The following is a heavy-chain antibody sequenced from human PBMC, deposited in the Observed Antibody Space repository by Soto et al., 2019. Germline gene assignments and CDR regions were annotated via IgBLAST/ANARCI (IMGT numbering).Heavy chain of an antibody. Sequence: QVQLQQWGAGLLKPSETLSLTCAVYGGSFSGYYWSWIRQPPGKGLEWIGEINHSGSTNYNPSLKSRVTISVDTSKNQFSLKLSSVTAADTAVYYCARGYALEHSSSSGSVDYWGQGTLVTVSS. J-gene: IGHJ4*02. CDR3: ARGYALEHSSSSGSVDY. CDR2: INHSGST. CDR1: GGSFSGYY. V-gene: IGHV4-34*01. D-gene: IGHD6-6*01.